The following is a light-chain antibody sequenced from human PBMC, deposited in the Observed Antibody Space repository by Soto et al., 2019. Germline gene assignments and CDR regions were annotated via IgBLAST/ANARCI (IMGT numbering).Light chain of an antibody. J-gene: IGKJ3*01. CDR1: HSISSW. V-gene: IGKV1-5*03. CDR2: KAS. CDR3: QHYNSYSEA. Sequence: VQRTQSPYILVASLGDKVTITCRASHSISSWLAWYQQKPGKAPKLLIYKASTLKSGVPSRFSGSGSGTEFTLTISSLQPDDFATYYCQHYNSYSEAFGHGTNVDI.